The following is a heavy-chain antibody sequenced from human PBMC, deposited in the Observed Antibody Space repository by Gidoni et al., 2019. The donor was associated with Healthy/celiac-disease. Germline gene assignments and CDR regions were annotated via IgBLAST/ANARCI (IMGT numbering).Heavy chain of an antibody. CDR1: GFTFRSYA. D-gene: IGHD3-3*01. V-gene: IGHV3-23*01. Sequence: EVQLLESGGGLVQPGGSLRLSCAASGFTFRSYAMSWVRQAPGKGLEWVSAISDSGGNTNYADSVKGRFTISRDNSKNTLYLQMDSLRAEDTAVFYCAKAADYDFWSGYSSPFDPWGQGTLVTVTS. CDR2: ISDSGGNT. J-gene: IGHJ5*02. CDR3: AKAADYDFWSGYSSPFDP.